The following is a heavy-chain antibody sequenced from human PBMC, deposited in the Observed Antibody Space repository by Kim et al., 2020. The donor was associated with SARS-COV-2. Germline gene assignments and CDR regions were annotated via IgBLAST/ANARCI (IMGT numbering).Heavy chain of an antibody. V-gene: IGHV3-30*01. CDR3: ARSIAGSYYYGMDV. J-gene: IGHJ6*02. D-gene: IGHD6-6*01. Sequence: YADTVKCRFPISRDNSKNTLYLQMNSLIAEDTAVYYCARSIAGSYYYGMDVWGQGTTVTVSS.